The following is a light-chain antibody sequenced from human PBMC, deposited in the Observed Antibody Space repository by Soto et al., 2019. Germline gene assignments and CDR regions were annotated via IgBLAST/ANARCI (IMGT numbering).Light chain of an antibody. V-gene: IGLV1-47*01. CDR2: RNN. CDR1: SSNIGSNY. J-gene: IGLJ2*01. CDR3: AAWDDSLSGVV. Sequence: QSVLTQPPSASGTPGQRVTISFSGSSSNIGSNYVYWYQQLPGTAPKLPISRNNPQPSVVPDRFSGSKPGTSASLDISGLRSEDEADYYCAAWDDSLSGVVFGGGTKLTVL.